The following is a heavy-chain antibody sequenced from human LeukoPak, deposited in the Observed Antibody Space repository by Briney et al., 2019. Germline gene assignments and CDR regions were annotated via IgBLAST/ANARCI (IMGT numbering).Heavy chain of an antibody. D-gene: IGHD4-23*01. CDR3: ARGRVVTPSST. CDR1: GGSISSGDYY. V-gene: IGHV4-30-4*08. J-gene: IGHJ3*01. CDR2: IYYSGST. Sequence: SETLSLTCTVSGGSISSGDYYWSWIRQPPGKGLEWIGYIYYSGSTYYNPSLKSRVTISVDTSKNQFSLKLSSVTAADTAVYYCARGRVVTPSSTWGQGTMVTVSS.